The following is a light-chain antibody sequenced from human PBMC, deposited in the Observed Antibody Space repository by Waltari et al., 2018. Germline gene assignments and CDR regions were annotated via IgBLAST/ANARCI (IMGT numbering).Light chain of an antibody. Sequence: EIVMTQSPATLSVSPGERATLSCRASQSVSNNLAWYQQKPGQVPRLLIHGASTRATGIPATFSGSGSGTEFTLTISSLQSEDFAVYYCQQYNDWPRTFGQGTKVEIK. CDR2: GAS. CDR3: QQYNDWPRT. V-gene: IGKV3-15*01. J-gene: IGKJ1*01. CDR1: QSVSNN.